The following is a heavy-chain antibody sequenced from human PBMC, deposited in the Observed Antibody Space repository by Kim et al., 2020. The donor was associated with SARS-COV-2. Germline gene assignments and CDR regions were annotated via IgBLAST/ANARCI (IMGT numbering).Heavy chain of an antibody. Sequence: ADPVKGRFTISRDNSKNTLYLQMNSLRAEDTAVYYCAKDRAWFGEFVKDYWGQGTLVTVSS. V-gene: IGHV3-23*01. CDR3: AKDRAWFGEFVKDY. J-gene: IGHJ4*02. D-gene: IGHD3-10*01.